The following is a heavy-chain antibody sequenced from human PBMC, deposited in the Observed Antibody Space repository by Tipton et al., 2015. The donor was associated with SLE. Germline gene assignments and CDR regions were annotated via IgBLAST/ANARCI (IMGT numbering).Heavy chain of an antibody. CDR3: ARSGSYPYYYYYMDV. Sequence: LRLSCAVYGGSFSGYYWSWIRQPPGKGLEWIGFIYYSGTTNYNPSLKSRVTISVDTSKNQFSLKLSSVTAADTAVYYCARSGSYPYYYYYMDVWGKGTTVTVSS. CDR2: IYYSGTT. CDR1: GGSFSGYY. D-gene: IGHD1-26*01. J-gene: IGHJ6*03. V-gene: IGHV4-59*01.